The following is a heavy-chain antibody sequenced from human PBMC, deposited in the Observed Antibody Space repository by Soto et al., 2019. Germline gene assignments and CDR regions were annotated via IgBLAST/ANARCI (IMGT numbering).Heavy chain of an antibody. CDR2: IYYSGST. CDR1: GGSISSYY. D-gene: IGHD3-3*01. Sequence: SETLSLTCTVSGGSISSYYWSWIRQPPGKGLEWIGYIYYSGSTNYNPSLKSRVTISVDTSKNQFSLKLSSVTAADTAVYYCARVDTIFGVVTSYYFDYWGQGTLVTVSS. J-gene: IGHJ4*02. V-gene: IGHV4-59*08. CDR3: ARVDTIFGVVTSYYFDY.